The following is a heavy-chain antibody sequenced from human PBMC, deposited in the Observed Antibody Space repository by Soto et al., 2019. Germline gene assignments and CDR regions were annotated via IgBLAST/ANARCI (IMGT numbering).Heavy chain of an antibody. Sequence: QVQLQLSGPGLVTPSQTLSLTCAISGDSVSSNSAGWNWIRQTPSRGLEWLGRTYYRSKWYFNYAVSVESPITTNPDTSKNQFSLQLSSVTPDDTAVYYCARGSWDDVSGHYYMDVWGKGTTVTVSS. J-gene: IGHJ6*03. V-gene: IGHV6-1*01. CDR3: ARGSWDDVSGHYYMDV. D-gene: IGHD1-1*01. CDR2: TYYRSKWYF. CDR1: GDSVSSNSAG.